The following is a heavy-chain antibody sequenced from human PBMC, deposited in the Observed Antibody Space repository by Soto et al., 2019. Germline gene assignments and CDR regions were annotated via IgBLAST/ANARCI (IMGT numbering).Heavy chain of an antibody. D-gene: IGHD4-17*01. CDR1: GGSLSSSSYY. Sequence: QLQLQESGPGLVKPSETLSLTCTVSGGSLSSSSYYWGWIRQPPGKGLEWIGSIYYSGSTYYNPSLKSRVTISVDTSKNQFSLKLSSVTAADTAVYYCARTTVTTSRGAFDIWGQGTMVTVSS. CDR3: ARTTVTTSRGAFDI. V-gene: IGHV4-39*01. J-gene: IGHJ3*02. CDR2: IYYSGST.